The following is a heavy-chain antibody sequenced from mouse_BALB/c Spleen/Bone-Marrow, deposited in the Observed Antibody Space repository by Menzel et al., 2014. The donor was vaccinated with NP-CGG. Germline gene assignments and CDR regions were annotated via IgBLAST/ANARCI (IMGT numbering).Heavy chain of an antibody. CDR3: ARGGSSYGWYFDV. D-gene: IGHD1-1*01. CDR1: GLNIKDTY. Sequence: VQLQQSGAELVKPGASVKLSCTASGLNIKDTYMHWVKQRPEQGLEWIGRIDPANGNTEYDPKFQGKATITADTSSNTAYLQLSSLTSEDTAVYYCARGGSSYGWYFDVWGAGTTVTVSS. CDR2: IDPANGNT. V-gene: IGHV14-3*02. J-gene: IGHJ1*01.